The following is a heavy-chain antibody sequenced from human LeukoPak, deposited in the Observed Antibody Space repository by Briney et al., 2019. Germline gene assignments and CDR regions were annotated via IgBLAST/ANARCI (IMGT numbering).Heavy chain of an antibody. CDR1: GFTFSSYA. V-gene: IGHV3-30-3*01. Sequence: GGSLRLSCAASGFTFSSYAMHWVRQAPGKGLEWVAVISYDGSNKYYADSVKGRFTISRDNAKNSLYLQVNSLRAEDTALYYCTKGSQNYYDSSGLIFDSWGQGTLVTVSS. J-gene: IGHJ4*02. CDR3: TKGSQNYYDSSGLIFDS. CDR2: ISYDGSNK. D-gene: IGHD3-22*01.